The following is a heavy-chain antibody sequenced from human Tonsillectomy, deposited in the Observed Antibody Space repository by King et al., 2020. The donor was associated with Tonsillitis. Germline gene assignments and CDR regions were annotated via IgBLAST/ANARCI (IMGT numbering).Heavy chain of an antibody. CDR3: ARVLVGGYNYGCRSWYFDL. J-gene: IGHJ2*01. Sequence: VQLQQWGAGLLKPSETLSLTCAVFGGSFSGYYWSWIRQPPGKGLEWIGEIHHSGSTNYNPSLKSRVTISVNTSKNQLSLNLSCVTAADTAVYYCARVLVGGYNYGCRSWYFDLWGRGTLVTVSS. D-gene: IGHD5-18*01. V-gene: IGHV4-34*01. CDR1: GGSFSGYY. CDR2: IHHSGST.